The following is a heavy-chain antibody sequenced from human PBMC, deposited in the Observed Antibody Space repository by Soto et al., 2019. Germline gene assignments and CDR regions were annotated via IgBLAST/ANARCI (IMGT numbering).Heavy chain of an antibody. Sequence: GESLKISCKGSGYSFTIYWIGWVRQMPGKGLEWMGIIYPGDSDTRYSPSFQGQVTISADKSISTAYLQWSSLKASDTAMYYCARXESITIFGVVTPSKFDYWGQGTLVTVSS. CDR2: IYPGDSDT. CDR1: GYSFTIYW. J-gene: IGHJ4*02. CDR3: ARXESITIFGVVTPSKFDY. V-gene: IGHV5-51*01. D-gene: IGHD3-3*01.